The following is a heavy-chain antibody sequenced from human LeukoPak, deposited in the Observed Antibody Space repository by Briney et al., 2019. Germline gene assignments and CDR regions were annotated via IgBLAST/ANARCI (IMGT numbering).Heavy chain of an antibody. CDR3: ARVSSGWYLESNYFDY. J-gene: IGHJ4*02. D-gene: IGHD6-19*01. CDR1: GFTFSSYS. V-gene: IGHV3-21*06. CDR2: ISRSSSYI. Sequence: GGSLRLSCAASGFTFSSYSMNWVRQAPGKGLEWVSSISRSSSYIYYADSVKGRFTISRDNAKNSLYLQMNSLRAEDTAVYYCARVSSGWYLESNYFDYWGQGTLVTVSS.